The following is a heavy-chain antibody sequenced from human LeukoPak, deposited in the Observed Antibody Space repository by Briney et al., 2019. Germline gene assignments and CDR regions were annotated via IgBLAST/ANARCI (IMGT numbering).Heavy chain of an antibody. CDR1: GYTLTELS. V-gene: IGHV1-24*01. D-gene: IGHD6-19*01. CDR2: FDPEDGET. Sequence: ASVKVSCKVSGYTLTELSMHWVRQAPGKGLEWMGGFDPEDGETIYAQKFQGRVTMTEDTSTDTAYMELSSLRSEDTAVYYCATPPSGYSSGWYTSYWGQGTLVTVSS. J-gene: IGHJ4*02. CDR3: ATPPSGYSSGWYTSY.